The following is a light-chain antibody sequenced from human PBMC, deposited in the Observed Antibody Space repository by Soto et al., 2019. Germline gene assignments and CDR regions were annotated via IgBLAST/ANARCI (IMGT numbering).Light chain of an antibody. Sequence: SVLTQPPSASGTPGQRVTSSCSGSSSNIGINTVNWYQQLPGTAPKLLIYSNNQRPSGVPDRFSGSKSGTSASLAVSGLQSEDEADYYCAARDDSLNGYVFGTGTKVTV. CDR1: SSNIGINT. V-gene: IGLV1-44*01. CDR3: AARDDSLNGYV. J-gene: IGLJ1*01. CDR2: SNN.